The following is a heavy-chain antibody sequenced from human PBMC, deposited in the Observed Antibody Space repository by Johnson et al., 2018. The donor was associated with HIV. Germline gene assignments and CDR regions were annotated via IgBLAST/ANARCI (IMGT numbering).Heavy chain of an antibody. CDR3: AKGSGWYSAFDI. Sequence: QVQLVESGGGVVQPGRSLRLSCAASGFTFSDYGMHWVRQAPGKGLEWVAVIWYDGSNKNYVDSVKGRFTISRDNSKNTLFLQMNSLRAEDTAVYYCAKGSGWYSAFDIWGQGTMVTVSS. D-gene: IGHD6-19*01. V-gene: IGHV3-33*06. J-gene: IGHJ3*02. CDR2: IWYDGSNK. CDR1: GFTFSDYG.